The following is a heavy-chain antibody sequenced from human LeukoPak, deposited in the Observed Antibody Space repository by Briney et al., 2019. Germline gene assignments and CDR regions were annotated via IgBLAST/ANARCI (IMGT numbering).Heavy chain of an antibody. CDR1: GFTFGDYA. D-gene: IGHD3-16*01. Sequence: PGGSLRLSCTASGFTFGDYAMSWVRQAPGKGLEWVGFIRSKAYGGTTEYAASVKGRFTISRDDSKSIAYLQMNSLKTEDTAVYYYDAGLGGEEGDYWGQGTLVTVSS. CDR2: IRSKAYGGTT. J-gene: IGHJ4*02. CDR3: DAGLGGEEGDY. V-gene: IGHV3-49*04.